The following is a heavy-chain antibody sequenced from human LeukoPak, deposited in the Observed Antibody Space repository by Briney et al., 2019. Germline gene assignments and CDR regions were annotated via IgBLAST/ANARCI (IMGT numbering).Heavy chain of an antibody. J-gene: IGHJ3*02. CDR2: INSDGSST. CDR3: AREFRVLPDI. V-gene: IGHV3-74*01. CDR1: GFTFSSYW. Sequence: GGSLRLSCAASGFTFSSYWMSWVRQAPGKGLVWVSRINSDGSSTNCVDSVKGRFTISRDNAKNTLYLQMDSLRAEDTAVYYCAREFRVLPDIWGQGTMVTVSS. D-gene: IGHD3-10*01.